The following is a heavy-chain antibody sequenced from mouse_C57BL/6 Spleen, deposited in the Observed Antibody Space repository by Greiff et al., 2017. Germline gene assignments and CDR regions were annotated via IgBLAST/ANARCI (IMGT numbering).Heavy chain of an antibody. Sequence: QVQLQQPGAELVKPGASVKLSCKASGYTFTSYWMQWVKQRPGQGLEWIGEIDPSDSYTHYNQKFKGKATLTIDTSSSAAYMQRSSLTAEDSAVYCGARGITVDDWGQGTTLTVSS. CDR1: GYTFTSYW. CDR2: IDPSDSYT. CDR3: ARGITVDD. V-gene: IGHV1-50*01. J-gene: IGHJ2*01. D-gene: IGHD1-1*01.